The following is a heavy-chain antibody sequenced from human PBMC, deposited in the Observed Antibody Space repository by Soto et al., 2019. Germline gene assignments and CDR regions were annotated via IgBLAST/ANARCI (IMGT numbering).Heavy chain of an antibody. Sequence: VQLVQSGAEVKKPGSSVKVSCKASGGTFSSYAISWVRQAPGQGLEWVGRIKSKTDGGTTDYAAPVKGRFTISRDDSKNTLYLQMNSLKTEDTAVYYCTTHDYGDFYFDYWGQGTLVTVSS. D-gene: IGHD4-17*01. J-gene: IGHJ4*02. V-gene: IGHV3-15*01. CDR1: GGTFSSYA. CDR2: IKSKTDGGTT. CDR3: TTHDYGDFYFDY.